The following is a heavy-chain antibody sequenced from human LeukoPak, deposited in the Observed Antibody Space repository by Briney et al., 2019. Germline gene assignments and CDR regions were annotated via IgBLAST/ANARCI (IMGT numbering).Heavy chain of an antibody. V-gene: IGHV3-48*03. CDR3: ARGYCTSASCYPFDC. CDR1: GFTFSSFE. CDR2: ISSSGSTI. Sequence: GGSLRLSYGASGFTFSSFEMNWVRQAPGKGLEWVSYISSSGSTIYYADSVKGRFTISRDNAKNSLYLQMNSLRAEDTAVYYCARGYCTSASCYPFDCWGQGTLVTVSS. J-gene: IGHJ4*02. D-gene: IGHD2-2*01.